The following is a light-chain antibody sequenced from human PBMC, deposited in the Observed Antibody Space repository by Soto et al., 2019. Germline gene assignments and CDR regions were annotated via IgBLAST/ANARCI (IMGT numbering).Light chain of an antibody. CDR2: RAS. J-gene: IGKJ4*01. CDR1: QSISSW. V-gene: IGKV1-5*03. Sequence: DIQVTQSPSTLSASVGDRVTITCRASQSISSWLAWYQQKPGKAPKLLIQRASTLESGVQSRFSGSGSETEFILSIRSLQPEDFATYFCKQIYSAPLTFGGGTKVDIK. CDR3: KQIYSAPLT.